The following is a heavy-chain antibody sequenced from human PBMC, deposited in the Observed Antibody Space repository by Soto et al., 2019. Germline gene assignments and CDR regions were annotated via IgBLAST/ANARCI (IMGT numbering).Heavy chain of an antibody. CDR2: ISSSGSTT. J-gene: IGHJ4*02. V-gene: IGHV3-48*01. Sequence: GFLSLCWAAAGLSLNSYSVAWVRQAPGKGLEWVAYISSSGSTTYYADSVKGRFTISRDNAKNSLYLRMSSLRAGDTAVSYCAREGISSAWHDYWGRGTLVTVSS. D-gene: IGHD6-19*01. CDR3: AREGISSAWHDY. CDR1: GLSLNSYS.